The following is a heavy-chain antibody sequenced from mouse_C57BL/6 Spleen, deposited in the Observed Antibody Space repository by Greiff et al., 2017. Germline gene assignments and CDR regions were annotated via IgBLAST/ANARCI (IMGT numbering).Heavy chain of an antibody. CDR3: ARGFAY. J-gene: IGHJ3*01. V-gene: IGHV1-82*01. CDR1: GYAFSSSW. CDR2: IYPGDGDT. Sequence: QVQLQQSGPELVKPGASVKISCKASGYAFSSSWMNWVKQRPGKGLEWIGRIYPGDGDTNYNGKFKGKATLSADKSSSTAYMQLSSLTSEDSAVYFCARGFAYGGQGTLVTVSA.